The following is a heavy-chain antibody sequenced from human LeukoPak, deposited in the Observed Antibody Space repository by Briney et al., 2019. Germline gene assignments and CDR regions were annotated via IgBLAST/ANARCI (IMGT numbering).Heavy chain of an antibody. D-gene: IGHD3-10*01. CDR2: ITSSGNTI. CDR1: GFTFSDYY. J-gene: IGHJ4*02. V-gene: IGHV3-11*04. Sequence: PGGSLRLSCATSGFTFSDYYMSWIRQAPGKGLEWISYITSSGNTIYYADSVKGRFTISRDNAKNSVYLQMSSLRAEDTAVYYCARAGDFYGSGGTKNDYWGQGTLVTVSS. CDR3: ARAGDFYGSGGTKNDY.